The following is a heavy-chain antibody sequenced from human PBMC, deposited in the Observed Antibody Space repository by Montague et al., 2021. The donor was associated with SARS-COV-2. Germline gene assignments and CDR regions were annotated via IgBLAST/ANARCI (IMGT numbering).Heavy chain of an antibody. CDR1: GGSISSGSYY. CDR2: ISISGST. V-gene: IGHV4-61*02. J-gene: IGHJ4*02. D-gene: IGHD6-19*01. CDR3: AGDIAVAGRFDY. Sequence: TLSLTCTVSGGSISSGSYYWSWIRQPAGKGLEWIGRISISGSTNYNPSLKSRVTISVDTSKNQFSLKLISVTAADTAVYYCAGDIAVAGRFDYWGQGTLVTVSS.